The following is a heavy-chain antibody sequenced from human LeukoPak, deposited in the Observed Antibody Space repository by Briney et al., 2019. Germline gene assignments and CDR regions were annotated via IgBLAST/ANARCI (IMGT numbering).Heavy chain of an antibody. CDR3: ARDPPDGSGSYSDY. CDR1: GYTFTSYA. V-gene: IGHV7-4-1*02. CDR2: INTNTGNP. J-gene: IGHJ4*02. Sequence: ASVKVSCKASGYTFTSYAMNWVRQAPGKGLEWLDWINTNTGNPTYAQGFTGRFVFSLDTSVSTAYLQISSLKAEDTAVYYCARDPPDGSGSYSDYWGQGTLVTVSS. D-gene: IGHD3-10*01.